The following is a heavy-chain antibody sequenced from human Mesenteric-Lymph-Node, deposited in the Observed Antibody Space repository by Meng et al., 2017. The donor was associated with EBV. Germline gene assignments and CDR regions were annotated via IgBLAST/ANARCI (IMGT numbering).Heavy chain of an antibody. V-gene: IGHV1-3*01. J-gene: IGHJ4*02. D-gene: IGHD3-16*01. CDR3: ARSRGELDRHSYYYFDY. CDR1: GYTFTTYA. Sequence: QVQFVQAGAEVKKPGASVNVSCKASGYTFTTYAMHWLRQAPGQSLEWMGWINVGSGDTKYLQKFQDKVTISADESTSTAYLELSSLRSEDTAVYYCARSRGELDRHSYYYFDYWGQGTLVTVSS. CDR2: INVGSGDT.